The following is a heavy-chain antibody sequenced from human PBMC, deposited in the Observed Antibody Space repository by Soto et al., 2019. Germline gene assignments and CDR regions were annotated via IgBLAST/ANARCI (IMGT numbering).Heavy chain of an antibody. J-gene: IGHJ6*02. CDR2: ISYSGST. V-gene: IGHV4-30-4*01. CDR3: ARTSLTIFGPSNDYYGMGV. D-gene: IGHD3-3*01. CDR1: AGSISSGEYD. Sequence: PSETLSLTCTVSAGSISSGEYDWTWIRQPPGKGLEWIGYISYSGSTHYSPSLKSRVSITVDTSKNQFSLNLASVSAEDTAVYYCARTSLTIFGPSNDYYGMGVWGQGTTVTVSS.